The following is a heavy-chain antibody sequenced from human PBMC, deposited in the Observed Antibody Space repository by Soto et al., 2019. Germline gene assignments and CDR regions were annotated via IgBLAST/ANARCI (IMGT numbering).Heavy chain of an antibody. V-gene: IGHV3-21*01. J-gene: IGHJ4*02. CDR2: ISSGNSYI. CDR1: GFTFSSYT. D-gene: IGHD3-22*01. Sequence: GGSLRLSCAASGFTFSSYTMHWVRQAPGKGLERVSSISSGNSYIYYADSVKGRFTISRDDAKNSVYLQMNSLRAEDTAVYYCARDFYYDSDWGQGTLVTVSS. CDR3: ARDFYYDSD.